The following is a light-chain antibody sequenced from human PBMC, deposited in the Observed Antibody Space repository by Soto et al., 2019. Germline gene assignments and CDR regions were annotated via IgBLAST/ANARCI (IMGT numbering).Light chain of an antibody. CDR3: SSYTTSSTLGV. CDR2: DVS. V-gene: IGLV2-14*01. CDR1: SSDVAIYNY. J-gene: IGLJ1*01. Sequence: QSVLTQPASVSGSPGQSITISCTGTSSDVAIYNYVSWYQQHPSKAPKLMIYDVSYRPSGVSNRFYGSKSGNTASLTISGLQAEDEADYYCSSYTTSSTLGVFGTGTKVTVL.